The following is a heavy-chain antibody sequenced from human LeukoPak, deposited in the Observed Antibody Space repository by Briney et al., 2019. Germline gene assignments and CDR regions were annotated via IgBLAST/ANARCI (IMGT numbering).Heavy chain of an antibody. Sequence: GGSLRLSCAASGFTVSSNYMSWVRQAPGKGLEYVSAISGTGSSTYYADSVKGRFTISRDNSKNTVILQMSSLRAEDTAVYYCVKRVAGLNYFDYWGQGSLVTVSS. CDR3: VKRVAGLNYFDY. D-gene: IGHD6-19*01. V-gene: IGHV3-64D*06. CDR2: ISGTGSST. CDR1: GFTVSSNY. J-gene: IGHJ4*02.